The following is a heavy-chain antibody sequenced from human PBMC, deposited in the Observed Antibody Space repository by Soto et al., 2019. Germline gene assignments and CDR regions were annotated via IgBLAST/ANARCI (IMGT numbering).Heavy chain of an antibody. CDR1: GFTFSSYA. CDR3: AKRGSYYYDNSGYYPV. Sequence: GGSLRLSCAASGFTFSSYAMSWVRQAPGKGLGWVSAISGSGGSTYYADPVKGRFTIPRDNSKNTLDLQMNSLRAEDTAVYYCAKRGSYYYDNSGYYPVWGQGTLVTVSS. V-gene: IGHV3-23*01. CDR2: ISGSGGST. J-gene: IGHJ4*02. D-gene: IGHD3-22*01.